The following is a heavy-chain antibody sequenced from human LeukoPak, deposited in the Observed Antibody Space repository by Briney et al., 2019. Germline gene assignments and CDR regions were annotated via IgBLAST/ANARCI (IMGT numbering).Heavy chain of an antibody. CDR3: TRDRGAMNDFDY. CDR2: TSNHGNDG. D-gene: IGHD2-2*01. J-gene: IGHJ4*02. Sequence: GGSLRLSCTDSRFAFSSYAMHWVRQSPGKGLEWVAVTSNHGNDGFYADSVKGRFTISRDNSKKTLYLQMDSLRPDDTGVYYCTRDRGAMNDFDYWGQGTLVSVSS. CDR1: RFAFSSYA. V-gene: IGHV3-30-3*01.